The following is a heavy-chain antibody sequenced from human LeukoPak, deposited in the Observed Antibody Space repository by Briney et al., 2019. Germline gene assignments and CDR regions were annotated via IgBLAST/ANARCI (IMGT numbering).Heavy chain of an antibody. CDR3: ARLGYCSGGSCYPVFDY. Sequence: SETLSLTCTVSGGSISSYYWSWIRQPPGKGLEWIGYIYYSGSTNYNPSLKSRVTISVDKSKNQFSLKLSSVTAADTAVYYCARLGYCSGGSCYPVFDYWGQGTLVTVSS. J-gene: IGHJ4*02. CDR1: GGSISSYY. D-gene: IGHD2-15*01. V-gene: IGHV4-59*12. CDR2: IYYSGST.